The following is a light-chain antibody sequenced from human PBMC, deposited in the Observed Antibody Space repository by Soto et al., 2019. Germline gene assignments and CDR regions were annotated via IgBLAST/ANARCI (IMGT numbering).Light chain of an antibody. Sequence: DIQMTQSPSSLSASVGDRVTITCRASQSMSSYLNWYQQKPGKAPNLLIYAASSLQSGVPSRFSGSGSGTDFTLTISSLQPEDFATYYCQQSYSTPLTFGGGTKVDI. CDR1: QSMSSY. V-gene: IGKV1-39*01. CDR2: AAS. CDR3: QQSYSTPLT. J-gene: IGKJ4*01.